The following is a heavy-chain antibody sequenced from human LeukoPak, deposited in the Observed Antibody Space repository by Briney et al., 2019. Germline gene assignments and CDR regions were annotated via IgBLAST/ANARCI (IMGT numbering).Heavy chain of an antibody. Sequence: SGGSLRLSCAASGFTFSNAWMSWVRQAPGKGLEWVGRIKSKTDGGTTDYAAPVKGRFTISRDGSKNTLYLQMNSLKTEDTAVYYCTTPISYSSGWSFDYWGQGTLVTVSS. CDR2: IKSKTDGGTT. CDR3: TTPISYSSGWSFDY. CDR1: GFTFSNAW. J-gene: IGHJ4*02. D-gene: IGHD6-19*01. V-gene: IGHV3-15*01.